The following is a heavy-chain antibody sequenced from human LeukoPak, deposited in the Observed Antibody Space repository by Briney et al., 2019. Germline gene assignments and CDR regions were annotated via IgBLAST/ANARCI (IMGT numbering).Heavy chain of an antibody. Sequence: GRSLRLSCAASGFTFDDYGMSWVRQAPGKGLEWVSGINWNGGSTGYADSVKGRFTISRDNAKNSLYLQMNSLRAEDTAVYYCARALSRYCSSTSCRNWFDPWGQGTLVTVSS. CDR1: GFTFDDYG. CDR3: ARALSRYCSSTSCRNWFDP. V-gene: IGHV3-20*04. D-gene: IGHD2-2*01. J-gene: IGHJ5*02. CDR2: INWNGGST.